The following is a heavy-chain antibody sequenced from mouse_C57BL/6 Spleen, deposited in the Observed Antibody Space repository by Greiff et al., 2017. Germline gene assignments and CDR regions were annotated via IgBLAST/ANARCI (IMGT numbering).Heavy chain of an antibody. CDR2: INPNNGGT. Sequence: EVQRVESGPELVKPGASVKIPCKASGYTFTDYNMDWVKQSHGKSLEWIGDINPNNGGTIYNQKFKGKATLTVDKSSSTAYMELRSLTSEDTAVYYCARDYGSSYGWYFDVWGTGTTVTVSS. CDR1: GYTFTDYN. CDR3: ARDYGSSYGWYFDV. D-gene: IGHD1-1*01. V-gene: IGHV1-18*01. J-gene: IGHJ1*03.